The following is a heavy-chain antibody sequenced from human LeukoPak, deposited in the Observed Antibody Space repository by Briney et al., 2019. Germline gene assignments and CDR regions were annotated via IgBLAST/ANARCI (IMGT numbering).Heavy chain of an antibody. CDR1: GFTFSSYW. CDR3: ARNNGMVV. Sequence: PGGSLRLSCAASGFTFSSYWMNWARQAPGKGLEWVANVNRDGSETYYLDSVKGRFTISKDNAKNSLYLQMNSLRAEDTALYHCARNNGMVVWGQGTTVIVSS. CDR2: VNRDGSET. V-gene: IGHV3-7*03. J-gene: IGHJ6*02.